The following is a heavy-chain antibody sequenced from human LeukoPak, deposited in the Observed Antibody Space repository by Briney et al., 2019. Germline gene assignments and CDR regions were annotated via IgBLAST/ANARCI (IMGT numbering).Heavy chain of an antibody. J-gene: IGHJ5*02. Sequence: GASVKVSCKASGYTLTNYYMHWVRQAPGQGLEWMGLINPSGGRTSYAQKFQGGVTMTRDTSTNTVYMELSSLRSEDTAVYYCARAAEYCSRGSCGWFDPWGQGTLVTVSS. D-gene: IGHD2-15*01. V-gene: IGHV1-46*01. CDR3: ARAAEYCSRGSCGWFDP. CDR2: INPSGGRT. CDR1: GYTLTNYY.